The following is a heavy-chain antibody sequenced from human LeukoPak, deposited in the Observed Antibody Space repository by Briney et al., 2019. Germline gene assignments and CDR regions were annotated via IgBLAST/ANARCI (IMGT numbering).Heavy chain of an antibody. V-gene: IGHV3-30-3*01. J-gene: IGHJ4*02. Sequence: SCTASGGTFSSYAMHWVRQAPGKGLEWVAVISYDGSNKYYADSVKGRFTISRDNSKNTLYLQMNSLRAGDTAVYYCARDKIAVAGPLDYWGQGTLVTVSS. CDR3: ARDKIAVAGPLDY. CDR2: ISYDGSNK. CDR1: GGTFSSYA. D-gene: IGHD6-19*01.